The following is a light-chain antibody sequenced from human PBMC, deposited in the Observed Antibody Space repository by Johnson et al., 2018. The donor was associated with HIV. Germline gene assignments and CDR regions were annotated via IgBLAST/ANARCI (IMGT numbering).Light chain of an antibody. CDR3: GTWDSNLSAYV. Sequence: QPVLTQPPSVSAAPGQKVTISCSGSSSNIGRNYVSWYQQLPGTAPKLLIFDNNKRPSGIPDRFSASKSGTSATLGITGLQTGDEADYCCGTWDSNLSAYVFGTGTKVTVL. CDR1: SSNIGRNY. J-gene: IGLJ1*01. V-gene: IGLV1-51*01. CDR2: DNN.